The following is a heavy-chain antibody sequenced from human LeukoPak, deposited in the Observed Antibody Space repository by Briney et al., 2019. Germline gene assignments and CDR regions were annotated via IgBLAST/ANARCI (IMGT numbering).Heavy chain of an antibody. D-gene: IGHD3-16*01. CDR2: IYHSGST. Sequence: PSGTLSLTCAVSVDSISGGGYSWSWLRQPPGKGLEWIGYIYHSGSTYYNPSLKSRVTISVDRSKNQFSLKLSSVTAADTAVYYCARSTYLAHYAFDIWGQGTMVTVSS. J-gene: IGHJ3*02. CDR3: ARSTYLAHYAFDI. V-gene: IGHV4-30-2*01. CDR1: VDSISGGGYS.